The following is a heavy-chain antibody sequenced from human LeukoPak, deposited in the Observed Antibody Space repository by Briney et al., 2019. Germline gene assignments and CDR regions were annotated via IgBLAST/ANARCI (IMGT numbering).Heavy chain of an antibody. J-gene: IGHJ5*02. D-gene: IGHD3-3*01. V-gene: IGHV1-2*02. CDR1: GYTFTGYY. Sequence: ASVKVSCKASGYTFTGYYMHWVRQAPGQGLEWMGWINPNSGGTNYAQKLQGRVTMTRDTSISTAYMELSRLRSDDTAVYYCARGSRITIFGVVIHRDNWFDPWGQGTLVTVSS. CDR3: ARGSRITIFGVVIHRDNWFDP. CDR2: INPNSGGT.